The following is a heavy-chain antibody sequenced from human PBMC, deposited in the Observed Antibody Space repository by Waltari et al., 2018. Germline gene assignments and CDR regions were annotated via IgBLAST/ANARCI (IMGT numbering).Heavy chain of an antibody. CDR3: AKEHITGWYYFDY. CDR1: GFTFSSYA. V-gene: IGHV3-23*04. D-gene: IGHD6-19*01. Sequence: EVQLVESGGGLVQPGGSLRLSCAASGFTFSSYAMNWVRQPPGKGLEWVSTITDSSGRTYYADSVKGRFTISRDNSKNMLYLQMSGLRAEDTAVYYCAKEHITGWYYFDYWGQGTLVTVSS. CDR2: ITDSSGRT. J-gene: IGHJ4*02.